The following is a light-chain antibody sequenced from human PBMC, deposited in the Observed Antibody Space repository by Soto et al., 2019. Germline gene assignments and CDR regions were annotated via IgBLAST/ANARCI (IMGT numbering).Light chain of an antibody. CDR2: QVS. CDR1: QSLVYIDGNTY. CDR3: LQATHWPPT. V-gene: IGKV2-30*01. J-gene: IGKJ1*01. Sequence: DLVMTQSPLSVNVTLGNRSVISCRLRQSLVYIDGNTYLSWFQQRPGQSPRCLIYQVSKRDSGVPDRFRGSGSGADFTLKISRVEPEDVGIYYCLQATHWPPTFGQGTKVDI.